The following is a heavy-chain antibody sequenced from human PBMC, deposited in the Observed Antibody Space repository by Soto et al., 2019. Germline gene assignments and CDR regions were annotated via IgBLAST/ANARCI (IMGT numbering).Heavy chain of an antibody. Sequence: ASVKVSCKASGGTFSSYAISWVRQAPGQGLEWMGGIIPIFGTANYAQKFQGRVTITADESTSTAYMELSSLRSEDTAVYYCAGISDYGGNSDYWGQGTLVTVSS. CDR2: IIPIFGTA. V-gene: IGHV1-69*13. CDR1: GGTFSSYA. CDR3: AGISDYGGNSDY. D-gene: IGHD4-17*01. J-gene: IGHJ4*02.